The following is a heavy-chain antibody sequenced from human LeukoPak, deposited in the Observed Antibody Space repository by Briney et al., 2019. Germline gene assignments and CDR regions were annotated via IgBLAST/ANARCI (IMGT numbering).Heavy chain of an antibody. D-gene: IGHD1-26*01. CDR2: IYYSGST. CDR3: ARSPFIVGARGNKENFDY. CDR1: GGSISSSSYY. V-gene: IGHV4-39*01. Sequence: PSETLSLTCTVSGGSISSSSYYWGWIRQPPGKGLEWIGSIYYSGSTYYNPSLKSRVTISVDTSKNQFSLKLSSVTAADTAVYYCARSPFIVGARGNKENFDYWGQGTLVTVSS. J-gene: IGHJ4*02.